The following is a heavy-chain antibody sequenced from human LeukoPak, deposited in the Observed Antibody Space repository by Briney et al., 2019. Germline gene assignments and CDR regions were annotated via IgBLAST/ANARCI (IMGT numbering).Heavy chain of an antibody. CDR2: IKQDGSEK. CDR1: GFTFSSYW. J-gene: IGHJ4*02. V-gene: IGHV3-7*01. Sequence: GGSLRLSCAASGFTFSSYWMSWVRQAPGKGLEWVANIKQDGSEKYYVDSVKGRFTISGDNAKNSLSLQMNSLRAEDTAVYCCARGSSSSWYVLYYFDYWGQGTLVTVSS. CDR3: ARGSSSSWYVLYYFDY. D-gene: IGHD6-13*01.